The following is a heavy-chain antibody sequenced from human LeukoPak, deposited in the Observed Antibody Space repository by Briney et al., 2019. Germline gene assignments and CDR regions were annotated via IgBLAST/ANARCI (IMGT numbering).Heavy chain of an antibody. CDR2: IIPILGIA. V-gene: IGHV1-69*04. CDR1: GYTFTGYY. CDR3: ARATIFGVVIADY. D-gene: IGHD3-3*01. J-gene: IGHJ4*02. Sequence: ASVKVSCKASGYTFTGYYMHWVRQAPGQGLEWMGRIIPILGIANYAQKFQGRVTITADKSTSTAYMELSSLRSEDTAVYYCARATIFGVVIADYWGQGTLVTVSS.